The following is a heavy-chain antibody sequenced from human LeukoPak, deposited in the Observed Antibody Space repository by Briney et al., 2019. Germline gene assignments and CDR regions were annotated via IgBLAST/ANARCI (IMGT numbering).Heavy chain of an antibody. D-gene: IGHD1-26*01. CDR2: IKQDGSEK. CDR3: ARDNGGSYTYFDY. CDR1: GFTFSSYW. Sequence: GGSLRLSCAASGFTFSSYWMSWVRQAPGKGLEWVANIKQDGSEKYYVDSVKGRFTISRDNAKNSLYLQMNSLRAEDTAVYYCARDNGGSYTYFDYWGQGTLVTVSS. J-gene: IGHJ4*02. V-gene: IGHV3-7*01.